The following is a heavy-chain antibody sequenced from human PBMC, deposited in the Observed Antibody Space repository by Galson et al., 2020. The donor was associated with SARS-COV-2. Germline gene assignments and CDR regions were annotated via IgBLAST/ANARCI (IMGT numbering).Heavy chain of an antibody. J-gene: IGHJ6*02. CDR1: GFIFSSYW. CDR3: ARGVRQTSGSYWGSNSYYYGMDV. D-gene: IGHD3-10*01. CDR2: IKEDGSEK. Sequence: GGSLRLSCATSGFIFSSYWMTWVRQGPGKGLEWVANIKEDGSEKYYVDSVKGRFTMSRDNVKNSLYLQMNSLRAEDTAVYYCARGVRQTSGSYWGSNSYYYGMDVWGQGTTVTFSS. V-gene: IGHV3-7*01.